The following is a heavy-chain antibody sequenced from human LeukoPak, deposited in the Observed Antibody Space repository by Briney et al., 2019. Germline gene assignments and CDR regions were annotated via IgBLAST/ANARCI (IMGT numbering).Heavy chain of an antibody. J-gene: IGHJ3*02. V-gene: IGHV4-30-4*08. CDR1: GGSISSGDYY. CDR3: AKTRGSYDAFDI. D-gene: IGHD5-18*01. Sequence: PSQTLSLTCTVSGGSISSGDYYWSWIGQPPGKGLEWIGYIYYSGSTYYNPSLKSRVTISVDTSKNQFSLKLSSVTAADTAVYYCAKTRGSYDAFDIWGQGTMVTVSS. CDR2: IYYSGST.